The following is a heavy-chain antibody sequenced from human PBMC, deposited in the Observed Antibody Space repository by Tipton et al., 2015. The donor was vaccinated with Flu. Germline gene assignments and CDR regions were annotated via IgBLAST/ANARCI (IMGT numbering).Heavy chain of an antibody. V-gene: IGHV4-31*03. CDR2: IDFSGST. J-gene: IGHJ4*02. CDR1: GDSVSNSDYY. CDR3: ASSIYYGSGRSLDY. D-gene: IGHD3-10*01. Sequence: TLSLTCTVSGDSVSNSDYYWNWIRQEPGKGLEWIGHIDFSGSTHYNPSLKSRILISIDTSKNQFSLRLSSVTAADTAVYYCASSIYYGSGRSLDYWGQGALVTVSS.